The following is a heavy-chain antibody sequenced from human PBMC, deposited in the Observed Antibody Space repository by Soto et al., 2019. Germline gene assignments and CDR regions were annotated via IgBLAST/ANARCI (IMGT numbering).Heavy chain of an antibody. CDR2: IYPGDSDT. D-gene: IGHD1-7*01. J-gene: IGHJ6*02. CDR3: ARISRVPAKRRNSGMGV. Sequence: PGESLKISCKCSGYTFTDYLIPWVRQMPVKGLEWMGMIYPGDSDTRYSPSFQGQGTISADKSMTTAYLQWNSLKASNTTMYYCARISRVPAKRRNSGMGVWGQGTTVTDSS. V-gene: IGHV5-51*01. CDR1: GYTFTDYL.